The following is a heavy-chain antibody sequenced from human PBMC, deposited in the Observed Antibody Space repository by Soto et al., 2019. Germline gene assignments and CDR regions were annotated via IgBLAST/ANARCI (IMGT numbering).Heavy chain of an antibody. CDR3: ARGLNHCDSTGDWFDS. CDR2: IRLSNVFT. Sequence: ASVKVSCKASGFTFTNYAVTWVRQAPGHGLEWVGWIRLSNVFTLYGQNFQGRVTVTADTSTSTSNLDLRDRKYDDTAKYYCARGLNHCDSTGDWFDSWGQGTLVTVCS. V-gene: IGHV1-18*04. D-gene: IGHD3-22*01. CDR1: GFTFTNYA. J-gene: IGHJ5*01.